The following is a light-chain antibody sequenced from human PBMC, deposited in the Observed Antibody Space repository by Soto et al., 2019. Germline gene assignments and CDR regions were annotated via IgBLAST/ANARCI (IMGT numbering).Light chain of an antibody. CDR3: QQRSHWPLT. V-gene: IGKV3-11*01. CDR1: QSVSSR. J-gene: IGKJ5*01. Sequence: EIVLTQSPGTLSLSPGERATLSCRASQSVSSRLAWYQHKPGQAPRLLISGASSRATGIPDRFSGSGSGTDFTLTISILEPEDFAVYYCQQRSHWPLTFGQGTRLEIK. CDR2: GAS.